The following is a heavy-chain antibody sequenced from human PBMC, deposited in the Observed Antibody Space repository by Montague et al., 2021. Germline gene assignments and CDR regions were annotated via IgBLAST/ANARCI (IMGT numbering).Heavy chain of an antibody. J-gene: IGHJ4*03. CDR2: INEDGSEK. CDR3: ARDRAAAGS. CDR1: GFTFDYYW. V-gene: IGHV3-7*01. Sequence: SLRLSCAASGFTFDYYWMSWVRQAPGKGLEWVANINEDGSEKNYVDSVRGRFSISRDNTKNSLYLQMNSPRVEDTAVYYCARDRAAAGSWGHGTLVIVSS. D-gene: IGHD6-13*01.